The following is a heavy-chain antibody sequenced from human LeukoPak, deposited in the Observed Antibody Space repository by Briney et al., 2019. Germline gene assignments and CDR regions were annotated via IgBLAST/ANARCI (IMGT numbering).Heavy chain of an antibody. CDR3: ANSPPCDY. CDR2: ISGSGGST. Sequence: PGGSLRLSCAASGFTFSSYDMSWVRQAPGNGLEWVSAISGSGGSTYYADSGKGRFTISRANSKNSLQMQMKSARAEDTAVYCGANSPPCDYWGQGTLVTVSS. CDR1: GFTFSSYD. J-gene: IGHJ4*02. V-gene: IGHV3-23*01.